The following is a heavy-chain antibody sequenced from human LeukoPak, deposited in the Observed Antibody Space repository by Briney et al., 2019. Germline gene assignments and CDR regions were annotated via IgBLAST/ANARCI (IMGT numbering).Heavy chain of an antibody. Sequence: SETLSLTCSVSGGSITDYYWSWIRQPPGKGLEWIGYIYYSGSTNYNPSLKSRVTISVDTSKNQFSLKLSSVTAADTAVYYCARTMIGRGMTNSDWYFDLWGRGTLVTVSS. CDR1: GGSITDYY. CDR3: ARTMIGRGMTNSDWYFDL. V-gene: IGHV4-59*08. CDR2: IYYSGST. D-gene: IGHD3-10*02. J-gene: IGHJ2*01.